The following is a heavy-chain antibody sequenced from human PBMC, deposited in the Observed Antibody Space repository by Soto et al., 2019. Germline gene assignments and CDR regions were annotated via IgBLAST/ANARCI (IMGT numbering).Heavy chain of an antibody. CDR2: INPSGGST. V-gene: IGHV1-46*01. CDR3: ARGPVVVVITFGLAPDI. J-gene: IGHJ3*02. Sequence: QVQLVQSGAEVKKPGASVKVSCKASGYTFTSYYMHWVRQAPGQGLEWMGIINPSGGSTSYAQKFQGRVTMTRDTSTSTVYMELSSLRSEDTAVYYCARGPVVVVITFGLAPDIWGQGTMVTVSS. D-gene: IGHD3-22*01. CDR1: GYTFTSYY.